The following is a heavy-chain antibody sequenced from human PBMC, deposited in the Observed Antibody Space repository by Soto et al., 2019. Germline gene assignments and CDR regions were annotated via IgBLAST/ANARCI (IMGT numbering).Heavy chain of an antibody. CDR3: ARRAPGPSVDY. CDR1: GGSFTSNNW. CDR2: IYRTVST. V-gene: IGHV4-4*02. D-gene: IGHD1-26*01. J-gene: IGHJ4*02. Sequence: QVQLQESGPGLVKPSGTLSLTCSVSGGSFTSNNWWTWVRQPPGQGLEWIGEIYRTVSTNYNPSLKSRFTISVDPSANQFSIKVTSLPAANKAVYYCARRAPGPSVDYWGQGNLVTVSS.